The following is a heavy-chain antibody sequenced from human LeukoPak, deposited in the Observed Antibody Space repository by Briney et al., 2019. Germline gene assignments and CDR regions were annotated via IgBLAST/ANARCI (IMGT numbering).Heavy chain of an antibody. Sequence: SETLSLTCTVSGGSISSSSYYWGWIRQPPGKGLEWIGSIYYSGSTYYNPSLKSRVTISVDTSKNQFSLKLSSVTAADTAVYYCARHGSGWLNIAAAYFDCWGQGTLVTVSS. CDR1: GGSISSSSYY. J-gene: IGHJ4*02. CDR2: IYYSGST. D-gene: IGHD6-13*01. V-gene: IGHV4-39*01. CDR3: ARHGSGWLNIAAAYFDC.